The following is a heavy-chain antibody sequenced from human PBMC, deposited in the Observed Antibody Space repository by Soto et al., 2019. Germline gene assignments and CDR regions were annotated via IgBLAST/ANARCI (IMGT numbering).Heavy chain of an antibody. V-gene: IGHV1-69*13. D-gene: IGHD6-6*01. Sequence: SVKVSCKASGGTFSSYSISWVRQAPGQGLEWMGGIIPIFGTANYAQKFQGRVTITADESTSTAYMELSSLRSEDTAVYYCAIEYSSSPPYCPIGYWGQGTLVTVSS. J-gene: IGHJ4*02. CDR1: GGTFSSYS. CDR3: AIEYSSSPPYCPIGY. CDR2: IIPIFGTA.